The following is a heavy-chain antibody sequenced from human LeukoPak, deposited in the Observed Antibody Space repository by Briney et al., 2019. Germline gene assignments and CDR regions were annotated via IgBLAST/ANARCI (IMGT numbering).Heavy chain of an antibody. CDR1: GYTFTGYY. CDR2: INPDSGGT. Sequence: ASVKVSCKASGYTFTGYYMHWVRQAPGQGLEWMGRINPDSGGTYYAQKFQGRVTMARDTSISTAYMELSRLRSDDTAVFYCARSGDDYGDSDFLSHWGQGTLVTVSS. J-gene: IGHJ4*02. CDR3: ARSGDDYGDSDFLSH. V-gene: IGHV1-2*06. D-gene: IGHD4-17*01.